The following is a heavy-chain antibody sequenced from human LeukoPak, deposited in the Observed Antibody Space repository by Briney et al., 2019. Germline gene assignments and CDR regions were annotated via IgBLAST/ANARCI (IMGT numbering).Heavy chain of an antibody. Sequence: PGGSLRLSCAAPGFTVSSNYMTWVRQAPGKGLEWVSVIYRAGNTYYADSVKGRFTISRDNSKNTVYLQMNSLRAEDTAVYYCAKSMDILTGYLWSLDYWGQGTLVTVSS. V-gene: IGHV3-53*01. CDR1: GFTVSSNY. CDR2: IYRAGNT. J-gene: IGHJ4*02. CDR3: AKSMDILTGYLWSLDY. D-gene: IGHD3-9*01.